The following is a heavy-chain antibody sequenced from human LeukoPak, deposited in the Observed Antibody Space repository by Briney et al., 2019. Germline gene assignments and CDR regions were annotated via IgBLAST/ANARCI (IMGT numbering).Heavy chain of an antibody. V-gene: IGHV4-4*07. D-gene: IGHD3-22*01. Sequence: SETLSLTCTVSGGSISSYYWSWIRQPAGKGLEWIGRIYTSGSTNYNPSLKSRVTMSVDTSKNQFSLRLSSVTAADTAVYYCARVTGYMIEDYFDYWGQGTLVTVSS. CDR2: IYTSGST. CDR3: ARVTGYMIEDYFDY. J-gene: IGHJ4*02. CDR1: GGSISSYY.